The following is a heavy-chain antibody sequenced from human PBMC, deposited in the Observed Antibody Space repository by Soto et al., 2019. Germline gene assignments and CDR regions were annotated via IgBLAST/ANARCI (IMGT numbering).Heavy chain of an antibody. V-gene: IGHV4-4*02. CDR1: GGSISSSNW. CDR3: ASRPYYDILTGYSWENWFDP. CDR2: IYHSGST. Sequence: LSLTCAVSGGSISSSNWWSWVRQPPGKGLEWIGEIYHSGSTNYNPSLKSRVTISVDKSKNQFSLKLSSVTAADTAVYYCASRPYYDILTGYSWENWFDPWGQGTLVTVSS. J-gene: IGHJ5*02. D-gene: IGHD3-9*01.